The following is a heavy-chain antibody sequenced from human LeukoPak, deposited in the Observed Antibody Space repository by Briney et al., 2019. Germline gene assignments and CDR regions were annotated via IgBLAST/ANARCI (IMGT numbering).Heavy chain of an antibody. CDR2: IRYDGSNK. D-gene: IGHD6-13*01. V-gene: IGHV3-30*02. J-gene: IGHJ4*02. Sequence: AGSLRLSCAASGFTFSSYGMYWVCQAPPKGLEWVAFIRYDGSNKYYADSVNGRFTISRDNSKNTLYLQMNSLRAEDTAVYYCARDKGSSWQQNFDYWGQGNLVTVSS. CDR3: ARDKGSSWQQNFDY. CDR1: GFTFSSYG.